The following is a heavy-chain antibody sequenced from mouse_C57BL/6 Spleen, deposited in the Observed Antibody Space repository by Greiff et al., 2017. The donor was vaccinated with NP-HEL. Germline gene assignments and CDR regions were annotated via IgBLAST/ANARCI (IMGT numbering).Heavy chain of an antibody. CDR2: INPNNGGT. CDR1: GYTFTDYY. D-gene: IGHD1-1*01. Sequence: VQLQQSGPELVKPGASVKISCKASGYTFTDYYMNWVKQSHGKSLEWIGDINPNNGGTSYNQKFKGKATLTVDKSSSTAYMELRSLTSEDAAVYYCARERELLRDFDYWGQGTTLTVSS. CDR3: ARERELLRDFDY. J-gene: IGHJ2*01. V-gene: IGHV1-26*01.